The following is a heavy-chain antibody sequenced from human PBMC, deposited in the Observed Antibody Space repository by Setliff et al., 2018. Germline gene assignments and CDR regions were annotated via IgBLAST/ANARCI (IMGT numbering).Heavy chain of an antibody. CDR3: SPLGANPLLYYYYYGMDV. CDR1: GFTFSSYA. V-gene: IGHV3-23*01. Sequence: GGSLRLSCAASGFTFSSYAMSWVRQAPGKGLEWVSAISGSGGSTYYADSVKGRFTISRDNSKNTLYLQMNSLRAEDTAVYYCSPLGANPLLYYYYYGMDVWGQGTTVTVSS. J-gene: IGHJ6*02. CDR2: ISGSGGST. D-gene: IGHD3-10*01.